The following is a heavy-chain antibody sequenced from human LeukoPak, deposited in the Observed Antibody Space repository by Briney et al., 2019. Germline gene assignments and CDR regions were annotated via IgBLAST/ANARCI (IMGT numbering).Heavy chain of an antibody. CDR2: INPTGGTT. J-gene: IGHJ4*02. CDR3: ARGLLNYYDTSGYYYDDDY. Sequence: ASVKVSRKASGYTFTSYYMHWVRQAPGQGLEWMGIINPTGGTTRYAQKFQARVTVTRDMSTSTVYMELSSLRSEDTAVYYCARGLLNYYDTSGYYYDDDYWGQGTLVTVSS. D-gene: IGHD3-22*01. CDR1: GYTFTSYY. V-gene: IGHV1-46*01.